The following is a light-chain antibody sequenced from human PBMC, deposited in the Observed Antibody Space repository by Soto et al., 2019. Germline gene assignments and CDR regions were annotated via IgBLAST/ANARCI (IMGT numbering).Light chain of an antibody. J-gene: IGKJ2*01. CDR2: GAS. Sequence: EIVLTQSPGTLSLSPGERATLSCRASQSVNSNYLAWYQQKPGQAPRLLIYGASSRPTGIPDRFRGSGSGTVYPLTISRLEPEDFAVYYCQQYIDSPPGYPIGQGTKLEIK. V-gene: IGKV3-20*01. CDR1: QSVNSNY. CDR3: QQYIDSPPGYP.